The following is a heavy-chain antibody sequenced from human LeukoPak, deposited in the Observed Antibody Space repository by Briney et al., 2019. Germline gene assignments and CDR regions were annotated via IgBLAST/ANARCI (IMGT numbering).Heavy chain of an antibody. V-gene: IGHV3-66*04. CDR3: ARRGHGYGSPFDY. Sequence: GGSLRLSCAVSGFTVSSNYMNWVRQAPGKGLERVSMIYPNGNTFYTDSVKGRFTISRDNSKNTLDLQMSSLKAEDTAVYYCARRGHGYGSPFDYWGQGTLVTVSS. CDR1: GFTVSSNY. J-gene: IGHJ4*02. D-gene: IGHD5-18*01. CDR2: IYPNGNT.